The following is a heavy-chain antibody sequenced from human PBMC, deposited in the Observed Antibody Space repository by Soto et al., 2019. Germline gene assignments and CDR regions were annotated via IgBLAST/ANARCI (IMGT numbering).Heavy chain of an antibody. J-gene: IGHJ3*02. CDR2: INPSGGST. Sequence: QVQLVQSGAEVKKPGASVKVSCKASGYTFTSYYMHWVRQAPGQGLEWMGIINPSGGSTSYEQKFQGRVTMTRDTSKSQVYRALSSLRSEDTAVYYCARDLSGRGPRANGSYRDAFDIWGQGTMVTFSS. CDR3: ARDLSGRGPRANGSYRDAFDI. CDR1: GYTFTSYY. V-gene: IGHV1-46*01. D-gene: IGHD1-26*01.